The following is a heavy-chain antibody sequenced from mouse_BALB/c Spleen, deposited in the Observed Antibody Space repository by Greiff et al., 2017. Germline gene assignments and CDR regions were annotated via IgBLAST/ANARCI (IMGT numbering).Heavy chain of an antibody. CDR3: ARPYYGSSSWFAY. D-gene: IGHD1-1*01. Sequence: EVQRVESGGGLVQPGGSLKLSCAASGFDFSRYWMSWVRQAPGKGLEWIGEINPDSSTINYTPSLKDKFIISRDNAKNTLYLQMSKVRSEDTALYYCARPYYGSSSWFAYWGQGTLVTVSA. V-gene: IGHV4-1*02. J-gene: IGHJ3*01. CDR1: GFDFSRYW. CDR2: INPDSSTI.